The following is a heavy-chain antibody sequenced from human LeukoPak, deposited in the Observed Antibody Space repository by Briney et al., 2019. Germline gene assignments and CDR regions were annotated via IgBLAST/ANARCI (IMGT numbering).Heavy chain of an antibody. D-gene: IGHD6-13*01. CDR3: ARKEAGNNWFDP. CDR1: GYTTTSYW. V-gene: IGHV5-51*01. J-gene: IGHJ5*02. CDR2: IYPGDSYT. Sequence: GESLKISCKGSGYTTTSYWIAWVRQMPGKGLEWMGIIYPGDSYTRYSPSFQGQVTISADKSISTAHLQWSSLKASDTAMYYCARKEAGNNWFDPWGQGTLVTVSS.